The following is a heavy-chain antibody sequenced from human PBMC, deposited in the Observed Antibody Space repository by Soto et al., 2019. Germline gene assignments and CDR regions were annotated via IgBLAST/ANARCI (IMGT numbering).Heavy chain of an antibody. D-gene: IGHD6-6*01. Sequence: ASVKVSCKASGGTFSSYGISWVRQAPGQGLEWMGWISAYNGNTNYAQKLQGRVTMTTDTSTSTAYMELRSLRSDDTAVYYCARAGEYSSSSLLGYWGQGTLVTVSS. CDR2: ISAYNGNT. J-gene: IGHJ4*02. CDR3: ARAGEYSSSSLLGY. V-gene: IGHV1-18*04. CDR1: GGTFSSYG.